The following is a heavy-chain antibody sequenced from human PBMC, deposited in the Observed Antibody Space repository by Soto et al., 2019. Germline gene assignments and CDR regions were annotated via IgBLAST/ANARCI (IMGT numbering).Heavy chain of an antibody. CDR3: ARDLRAVGMASRFDP. CDR1: GFTFGDYY. J-gene: IGHJ5*02. D-gene: IGHD6-13*01. V-gene: IGHV3-11*01. CDR2: IGNRGTGI. Sequence: QVQLVESGGGLVKPGGSLRLSCEASGFTFGDYYMTWIRQAPGKGLEWVSFIGNRGTGIYYADSVKGRFTIFRDNAKNSLYLQRNSLRAEDTAMYYCARDLRAVGMASRFDPWGQGTLVTVSS.